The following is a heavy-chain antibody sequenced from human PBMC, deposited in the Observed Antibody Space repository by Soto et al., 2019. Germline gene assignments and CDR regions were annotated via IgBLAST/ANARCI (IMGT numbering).Heavy chain of an antibody. V-gene: IGHV1-18*01. CDR1: GYIFTSYG. CDR3: ARDPPPMDV. Sequence: GASVKVSCKASGYIFTSYGISWVRQAPGQGLKWMGLISAYNGNTNDAQKLQGRVTMTTDTSTSTAYMELRSLRSDDTAVYYCARDPPPMDVWSQGTTVTVSS. CDR2: ISAYNGNT. J-gene: IGHJ6*02.